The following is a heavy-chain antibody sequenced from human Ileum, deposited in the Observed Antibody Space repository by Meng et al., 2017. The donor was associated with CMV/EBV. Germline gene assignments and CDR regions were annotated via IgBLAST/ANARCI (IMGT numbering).Heavy chain of an antibody. J-gene: IGHJ4*02. D-gene: IGHD1-26*01. CDR3: ARAYSGLDY. V-gene: IGHV4-59*01. Sequence: GSLRLSCTVSGGSISSYYWSWIRQPPGKGLEWIGYIYYSGSTNYNPSLKSRVTISVDTSKNQFSLKLSSVTAADTAVYYCARAYSGLDYWGQGTLVTVSS. CDR1: GGSISSYY. CDR2: IYYSGST.